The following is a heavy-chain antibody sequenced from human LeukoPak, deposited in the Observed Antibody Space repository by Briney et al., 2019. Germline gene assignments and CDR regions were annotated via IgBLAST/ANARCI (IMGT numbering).Heavy chain of an antibody. V-gene: IGHV4-59*08. Sequence: PSETLSLTCTVSGGSISSDYWSWIRQPPGRGLECIGYVAYNGITNYSPSLRSRVTISLDTSKNQFSLRLTSVTAADTAVYYCARAYGSGIDWFFDLWGRGTLVTVSS. CDR1: GGSISSDY. D-gene: IGHD3-10*01. J-gene: IGHJ2*01. CDR2: VAYNGIT. CDR3: ARAYGSGIDWFFDL.